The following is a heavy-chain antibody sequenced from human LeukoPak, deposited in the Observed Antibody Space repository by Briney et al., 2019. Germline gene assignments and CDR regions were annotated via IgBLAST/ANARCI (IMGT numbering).Heavy chain of an antibody. V-gene: IGHV3-23*01. D-gene: IGHD3/OR15-3a*01. CDR3: AKHFCTGLDCSLFDS. J-gene: IGHJ4*02. Sequence: QPGGSLRLSCAASGFTMSHYGVSWVRPAPGKGLEWISGIRSAVETTHYADSVKGRFIISRDNSKNALSLQLNSLRPEDTALYYCAKHFCTGLDCSLFDSWGQGTLVTVSS. CDR2: IRSAVETT. CDR1: GFTMSHYG.